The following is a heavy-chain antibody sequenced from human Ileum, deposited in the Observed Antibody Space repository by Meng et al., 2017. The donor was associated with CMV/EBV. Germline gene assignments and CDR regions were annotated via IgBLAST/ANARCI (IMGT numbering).Heavy chain of an antibody. J-gene: IGHJ4*02. D-gene: IGHD6-6*01. Sequence: SCAASGFTFSSYSMNWVRQAPGKGLEWVSSISSSSSYIYYADSVKGRFTISRDNAKNSLYLQMNSLRAEDTAVYYCARLRYSSSSVDYWGQGTLVTVSS. CDR3: ARLRYSSSSVDY. CDR1: GFTFSSYS. V-gene: IGHV3-21*01. CDR2: ISSSSSYI.